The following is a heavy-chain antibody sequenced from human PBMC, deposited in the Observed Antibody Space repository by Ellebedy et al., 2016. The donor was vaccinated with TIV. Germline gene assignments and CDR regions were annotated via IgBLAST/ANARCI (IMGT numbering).Heavy chain of an antibody. CDR1: GGSISPYY. Sequence: MPSETLSLTCTVSGGSISPYYWSWIRQPPGKGLEWIGYIYYSGSTNYNPSLKSRVTISVDTSKNQFSLKLSSVTAADTAVYYCARGSNGVTTVTTFSIHYYYGMDVWGQGTTVTVSS. CDR3: ARGSNGVTTVTTFSIHYYYGMDV. V-gene: IGHV4-59*08. CDR2: IYYSGST. D-gene: IGHD4-17*01. J-gene: IGHJ6*02.